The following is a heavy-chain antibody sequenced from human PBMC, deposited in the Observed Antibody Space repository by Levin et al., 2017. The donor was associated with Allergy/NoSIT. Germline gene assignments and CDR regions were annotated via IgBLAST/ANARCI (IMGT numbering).Heavy chain of an antibody. CDR1: GFTVSSNY. V-gene: IGHV3-53*01. Sequence: GGSLRLSCAASGFTVSSNYMSWVRQAPGKGLEWVSVIYSGGSTYYADSVKGRFTISRDNSKNTLYLQMNSLRAEDTAVYYCATDLPDFWSGNSYWGQGTLVTVSS. CDR3: ATDLPDFWSGNSY. D-gene: IGHD3-3*01. CDR2: IYSGGST. J-gene: IGHJ4*02.